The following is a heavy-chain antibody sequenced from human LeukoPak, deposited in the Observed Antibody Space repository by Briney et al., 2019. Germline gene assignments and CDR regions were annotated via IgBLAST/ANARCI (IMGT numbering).Heavy chain of an antibody. CDR2: IKQDGSEK. Sequence: GGSLRLSCAASGFTISSYWMSWVRQAPGKGLEWVANIKQDGSEKYYVDSVKGRFTISRDSAKNSLYLQMNSLRAEDTAVYYCARYSGLASFTYWGQGTLVTVSS. CDR1: GFTISSYW. D-gene: IGHD6-19*01. V-gene: IGHV3-7*01. J-gene: IGHJ4*02. CDR3: ARYSGLASFTY.